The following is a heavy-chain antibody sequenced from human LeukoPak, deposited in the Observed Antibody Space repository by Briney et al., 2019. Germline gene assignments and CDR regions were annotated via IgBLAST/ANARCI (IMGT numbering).Heavy chain of an antibody. J-gene: IGHJ4*02. V-gene: IGHV1-2*02. Sequence: ASVKVSCKASGYTFTGYYMHWVRQAPGQRLEWMGWINPNSGGTNYAQKFQGRVTMTRDTSISTAYMELSRLRSDDTAVYYCATDCSGGSCYGYFDYWGQGTLATVSS. CDR3: ATDCSGGSCYGYFDY. D-gene: IGHD2-15*01. CDR1: GYTFTGYY. CDR2: INPNSGGT.